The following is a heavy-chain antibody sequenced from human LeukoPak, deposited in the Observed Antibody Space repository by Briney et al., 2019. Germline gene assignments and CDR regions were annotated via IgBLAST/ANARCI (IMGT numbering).Heavy chain of an antibody. J-gene: IGHJ4*02. CDR3: AKEVFRPFDY. D-gene: IGHD3-3*01. V-gene: IGHV3-7*03. CDR1: GFTFRNYW. CDR2: IKQDGSEK. Sequence: GGSLRLSCAASGFTFRNYWMSWVRQAPGKGLEWVANIKQDGSEKYYVDSVKGRFAISRDTAKNSLFLQMNSLRAEDTAVYYCAKEVFRPFDYWGQGTLVTVSS.